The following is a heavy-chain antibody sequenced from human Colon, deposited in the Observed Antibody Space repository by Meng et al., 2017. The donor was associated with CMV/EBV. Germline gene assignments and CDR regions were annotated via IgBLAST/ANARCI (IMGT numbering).Heavy chain of an antibody. CDR2: INPNIGGT. CDR1: GYTFTGYK. J-gene: IGHJ4*02. Sequence: ASVKVSCRASGYTFTGYKSHWVRQAPGRGLEWMGWINPNIGGTTYAQKFQGRVTVTRDTSISTVYMELNRLTSDDAAVYYCARAGDDYFDFWGQGTLVTVSS. CDR3: ARAGDDYFDF. D-gene: IGHD5-24*01. V-gene: IGHV1-2*02.